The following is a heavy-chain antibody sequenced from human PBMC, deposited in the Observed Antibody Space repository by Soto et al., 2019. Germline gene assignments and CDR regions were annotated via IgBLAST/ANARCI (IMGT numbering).Heavy chain of an antibody. CDR3: AKSPIAAAGTADY. CDR1: GFTFSRFG. CDR2: IWFDGSNK. Sequence: GGSLRLSCAASGFTFSRFGMHWVRQAPGKGLEWVAIIWFDGSNKYYADSVKGRFTISRDNSKNTLYLQMNSLRAEDTAVYYCAKSPIAAAGTADYWGQGALVTVSS. D-gene: IGHD6-13*01. V-gene: IGHV3-33*06. J-gene: IGHJ4*02.